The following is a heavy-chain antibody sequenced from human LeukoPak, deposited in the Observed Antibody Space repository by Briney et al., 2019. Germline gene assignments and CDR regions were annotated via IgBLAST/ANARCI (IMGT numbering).Heavy chain of an antibody. CDR2: IRSDGSVT. Sequence: GGSLRLSCAVSGFSFSNYWMHWVRQDPGKGLVWVSYIRSDGSVTKYAASVKGRFTISRDNAVNTLYLQMNSLRVEDTAVYYCVRGSLRLPRSTPDYWGQGTLVTVSS. J-gene: IGHJ4*02. V-gene: IGHV3-74*03. CDR3: VRGSLRLPRSTPDY. D-gene: IGHD2-21*02. CDR1: GFSFSNYW.